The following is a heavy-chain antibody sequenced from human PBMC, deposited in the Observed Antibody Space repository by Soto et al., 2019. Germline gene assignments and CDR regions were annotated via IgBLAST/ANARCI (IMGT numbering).Heavy chain of an antibody. V-gene: IGHV1-69*01. Sequence: QVQLVQSGAEVKKPGSSVKVSCKASGGTFGSYAISWVRQAPGQGLEWMGGIIPIPGTTNYSQKFQGRVTIAADESTSTAYMELSSVRYEDTAVYYCARSQGSSTSLEIYYYYYDGMDVWGQGTTVTVSS. J-gene: IGHJ6*02. CDR1: GGTFGSYA. D-gene: IGHD2-2*01. CDR2: IIPIPGTT. CDR3: ARSQGSSTSLEIYYYYYDGMDV.